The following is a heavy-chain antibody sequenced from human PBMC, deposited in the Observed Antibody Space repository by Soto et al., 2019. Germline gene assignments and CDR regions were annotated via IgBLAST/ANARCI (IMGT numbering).Heavy chain of an antibody. D-gene: IGHD3-22*01. CDR3: ARGTFYHDSHAYYGY. CDR2: ISSSGSYI. CDR1: GFTFSSYS. V-gene: IGHV3-21*01. J-gene: IGHJ4*02. Sequence: PGGSLRLSCAASGFTFSSYSMDWVRQAPGKGLEWVSSISSSGSYIYYADSVKGRFTISRDNAKNSLYLQMNSLRAEDTAVYYCARGTFYHDSHAYYGYWXQGTVVTVSS.